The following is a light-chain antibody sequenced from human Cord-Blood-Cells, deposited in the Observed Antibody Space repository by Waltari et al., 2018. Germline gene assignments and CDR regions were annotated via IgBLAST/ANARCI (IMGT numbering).Light chain of an antibody. CDR3: QQYGSSRT. V-gene: IGKV3-20*01. CDR1: QSVSSSY. J-gene: IGKJ1*01. Sequence: ENVLTQPPGTLSLSPGERATPSCRASQSVSSSYFAWYQQKPGQAPRLLIYGASSRATGIPDRFSGSGSGTDFTLTISRLEPEDFAVYYCQQYGSSRTFGQGTKVEIK. CDR2: GAS.